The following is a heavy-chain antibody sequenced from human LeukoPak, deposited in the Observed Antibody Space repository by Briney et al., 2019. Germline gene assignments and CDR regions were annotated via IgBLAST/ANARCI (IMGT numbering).Heavy chain of an antibody. CDR2: IYTSGST. D-gene: IGHD3-3*01. CDR1: GGSISSYY. J-gene: IGHJ4*02. V-gene: IGHV4-4*07. Sequence: SETLSLTCTVSGGSISSYYWSWIRQPAGKGLEWIGRIYTSGSTNYNPSLKSRVTMSVDTSKNQFSLKLSSVTAADTAVYYCAKSGNKEDEYGFWSCSDFLCYLGQGTLVTVSS. CDR3: AKSGNKEDEYGFWSCSDFLCY.